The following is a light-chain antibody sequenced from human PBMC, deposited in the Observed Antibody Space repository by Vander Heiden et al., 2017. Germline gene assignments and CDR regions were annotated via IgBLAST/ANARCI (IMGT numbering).Light chain of an antibody. CDR3: QQYNSYAWT. CDR2: KAS. V-gene: IGKV1-5*03. J-gene: IGKJ1*01. Sequence: DIQMTQSPSTLSASVGDRVTITCRASQSISSWLAWYQQNPGKAPKLLIYKASSLESRVPSSFSGSGSGTDFTLTISSLQPDDFATYYCQQYNSYAWTFGQETKVEIK. CDR1: QSISSW.